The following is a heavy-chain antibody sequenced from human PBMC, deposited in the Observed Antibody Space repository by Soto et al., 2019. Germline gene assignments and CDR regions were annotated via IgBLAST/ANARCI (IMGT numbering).Heavy chain of an antibody. CDR3: ARSTSVDAY. D-gene: IGHD5-12*01. V-gene: IGHV3-7*01. Sequence: EVQLVESGGDLVQPGGSLRLSCAASGFAFSGYWMSWVRQAPGKGLEGVANIKQDGSEKYYVDSVKGRFTISRDNAKNSLYLQMNSLRVEDTAVYYCARSTSVDAYWGQGTLFTVSS. J-gene: IGHJ4*02. CDR1: GFAFSGYW. CDR2: IKQDGSEK.